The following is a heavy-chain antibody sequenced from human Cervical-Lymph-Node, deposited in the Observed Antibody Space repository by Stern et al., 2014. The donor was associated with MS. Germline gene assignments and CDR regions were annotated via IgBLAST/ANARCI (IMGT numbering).Heavy chain of an antibody. J-gene: IGHJ6*02. Sequence: VQLVQSGPGLVKPSGTLSLTCAVSGGSVRSRNWWHWVRQSPGKGLEWIGKVYHSGSTHHNPSLKSRVIIPIDKPKNPLSLNLTSVTAADTAVYYCARGSSGGSGYGMDVWGQGTTIIVSS. CDR3: ARGSSGGSGYGMDV. CDR2: VYHSGST. D-gene: IGHD2-15*01. CDR1: GGSVRSRNW. V-gene: IGHV4-4*02.